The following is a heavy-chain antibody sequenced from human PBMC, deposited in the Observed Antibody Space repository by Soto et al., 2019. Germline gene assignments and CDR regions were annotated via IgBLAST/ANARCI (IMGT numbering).Heavy chain of an antibody. D-gene: IGHD3-22*01. CDR1: GGSISSYC. CDR2: IYYSGST. CDR3: ARVGVNSWGYYDSSGSYYFDY. J-gene: IGHJ4*02. V-gene: IGHV4-59*01. Sequence: PSETLSLTCTVAGGSISSYCWSWIRQPPGKGLEWIGYIYYSGSTNYNPSLKRRVTISVDTSKNQFSLKLSSVTAADTAVYYCARVGVNSWGYYDSSGSYYFDYWGQGTLVTVSS.